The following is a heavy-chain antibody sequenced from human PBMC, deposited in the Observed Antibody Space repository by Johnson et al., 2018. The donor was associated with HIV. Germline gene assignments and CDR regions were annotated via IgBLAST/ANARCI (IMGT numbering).Heavy chain of an antibody. D-gene: IGHD3-22*01. J-gene: IGHJ3*02. Sequence: QVQLVESGGGVVQPGRSLRLSCAASGFTFSSYAMSWVRQAPGKGLEWVAFIRYDGSNKYYADSVKGRFTISRDNSKNTLYLQMNSLRAEDTAVYYCARDRDSSGYYRVHDAFDIWGQGTVVTVSS. CDR2: IRYDGSNK. V-gene: IGHV3-33*08. CDR3: ARDRDSSGYYRVHDAFDI. CDR1: GFTFSSYA.